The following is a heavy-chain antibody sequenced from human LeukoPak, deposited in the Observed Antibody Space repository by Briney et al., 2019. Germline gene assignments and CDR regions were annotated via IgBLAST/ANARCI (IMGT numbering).Heavy chain of an antibody. CDR1: GFTFSSYW. CDR3: ARGPYYDILTGYPY. D-gene: IGHD3-9*01. CDR2: IKQDGSEK. J-gene: IGHJ4*02. Sequence: GGSLRLSCAASGFTFSSYWMSWVRQAPGKGLEWVANIKQDGSEKYYVDSVKGRFTISRDNAKNSLYLQMNSLRAEDTAVYYCARGPYYDILTGYPYWGQGTLVTVSS. V-gene: IGHV3-7*01.